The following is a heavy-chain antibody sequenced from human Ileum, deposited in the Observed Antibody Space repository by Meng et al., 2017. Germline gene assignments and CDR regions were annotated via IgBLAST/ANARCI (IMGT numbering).Heavy chain of an antibody. CDR3: ARHGGYYQDF. Sequence: QGHVQGSGPGLGKASETLSLTCPVSGASMSVVSYWSWVRQSPGKGLEWIGQIDHLGIAYYKPSLKSRVTMSIDQSKSQFSLRLTSVSAADTAVYYCARHGGYYQDFWGQGTLVTVSS. D-gene: IGHD4-23*01. CDR2: IDHLGIA. V-gene: IGHV4-4*02. CDR1: GASMSVVSY. J-gene: IGHJ4*02.